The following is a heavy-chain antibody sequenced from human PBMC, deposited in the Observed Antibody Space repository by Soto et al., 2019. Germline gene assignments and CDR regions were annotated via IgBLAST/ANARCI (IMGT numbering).Heavy chain of an antibody. D-gene: IGHD3-3*01. CDR1: GFTFSSYA. J-gene: IGHJ6*02. CDR2: ISGSGGST. V-gene: IGHV3-23*01. CDR3: AKDLEPEASYYDYYGMDV. Sequence: RGSLRLSCAASGFTFSSYAMSWVRQAPGKGLEWVSAISGSGGSTYYADSVKGRFTISRDNSKNTLYLQMNSLRAEDTAVYYCAKDLEPEASYYDYYGMDVWGQGTTVTVSS.